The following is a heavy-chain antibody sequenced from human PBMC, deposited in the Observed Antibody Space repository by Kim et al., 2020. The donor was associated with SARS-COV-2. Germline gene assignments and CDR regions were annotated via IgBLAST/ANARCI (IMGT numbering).Heavy chain of an antibody. Sequence: GGSLRLSCAASGFTFSSYGMHWVRQAPGKGLEWVAVISYDGSNKYYADSVKGRFTISRDNSKNTLYLQMNSLRAEDTAVYYCAKDRSSWYDWFDPWGHGT. CDR2: ISYDGSNK. V-gene: IGHV3-30*18. CDR1: GFTFSSYG. J-gene: IGHJ5*02. CDR3: AKDRSSWYDWFDP. D-gene: IGHD6-13*01.